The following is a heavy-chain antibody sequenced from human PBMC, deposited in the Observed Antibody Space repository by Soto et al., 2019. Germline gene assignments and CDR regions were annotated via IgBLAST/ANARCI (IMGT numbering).Heavy chain of an antibody. J-gene: IGHJ4*02. CDR1: GFTFSSYS. V-gene: IGHV3-7*01. Sequence: GGSLRLSCAASGFTFSSYSMNWVRLIPGKGLEWVAYIKPDGSATYYVDSVKGRFTISRDNAKNSLYLQMNSLRVEDTSVYYCARAGYCGPGCYYYFDYWGQGTPVTVSS. D-gene: IGHD2-21*02. CDR3: ARAGYCGPGCYYYFDY. CDR2: IKPDGSAT.